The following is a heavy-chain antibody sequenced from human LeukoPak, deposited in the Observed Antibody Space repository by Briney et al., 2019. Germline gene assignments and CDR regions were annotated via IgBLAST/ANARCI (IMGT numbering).Heavy chain of an antibody. CDR3: ARAPTKKYSGSYYNWFDP. CDR1: GYTFTGYY. V-gene: IGHV1-8*03. D-gene: IGHD1-26*01. CDR2: MNPNSGNT. Sequence: ASVKVSCKASGYTFTGYYMHWVRQATGQGLEWMGWMNPNSGNTGYAQKFQGRVTITRNTSISTAYMELSSLRSEDTAVYYCARAPTKKYSGSYYNWFDPWGQGTLVTVSS. J-gene: IGHJ5*02.